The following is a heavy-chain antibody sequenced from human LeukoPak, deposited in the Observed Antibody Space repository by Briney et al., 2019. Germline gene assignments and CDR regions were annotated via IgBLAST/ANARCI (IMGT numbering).Heavy chain of an antibody. CDR1: GGSFSGYY. Sequence: SETLSLTCAVYGGSFSGYYWSWIRQPPGKGLEWIGEINHSGSTNYNPSLKSRVTISVDTSKNQFSLKLSSVTAADTAVYYCARERWLRNWFDPWGQGTLVTVSS. CDR2: INHSGST. D-gene: IGHD4-23*01. J-gene: IGHJ5*02. CDR3: ARERWLRNWFDP. V-gene: IGHV4-34*01.